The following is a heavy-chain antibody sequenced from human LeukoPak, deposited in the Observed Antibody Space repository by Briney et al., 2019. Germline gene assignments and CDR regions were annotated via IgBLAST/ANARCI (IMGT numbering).Heavy chain of an antibody. CDR2: IYYSGST. D-gene: IGHD1-26*01. CDR1: GGSISSSSYY. CDR3: ARGGSYYSPFDY. Sequence: PSETLSLTCTVSGGSISSSSYYWGWIRQPPGKGLEWIGSIYYSGSTNYNPSLKSRVTISVDTSKNQFSLKLSSVTAADTAVYYCARGGSYYSPFDYWGQGTLVTVSS. V-gene: IGHV4-39*07. J-gene: IGHJ4*02.